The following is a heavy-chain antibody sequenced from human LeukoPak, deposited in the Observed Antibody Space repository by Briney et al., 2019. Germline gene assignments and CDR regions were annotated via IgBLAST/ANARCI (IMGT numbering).Heavy chain of an antibody. J-gene: IGHJ4*02. V-gene: IGHV3-23*01. Sequence: GGSLRLSCAASGFTFSSFGMSWVRQAPGKGLEWVSAISGSGGSTYYADSVKGRFTISRDNSKNTLYLQMNSLRAEDTAVYYCAKWHGPGSYSSRFFDYWGQGTLVTVSS. CDR1: GFTFSSFG. D-gene: IGHD3-10*01. CDR3: AKWHGPGSYSSRFFDY. CDR2: ISGSGGST.